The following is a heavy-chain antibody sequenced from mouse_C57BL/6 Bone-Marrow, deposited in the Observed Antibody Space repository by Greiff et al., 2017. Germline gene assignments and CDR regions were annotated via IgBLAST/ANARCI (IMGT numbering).Heavy chain of an antibody. CDR2: IDPANGNT. J-gene: IGHJ4*01. CDR1: GLNIQKTY. V-gene: IGHV14-3*01. CDR3: ARGAMDY. Sequence: VQLPPSVAELVGPGASVTLCCTSSGLNIQKTYMHRVKQRAEQGLEWIGRIDPANGNTKYAPKFQGKATITADTSSNTAYLQLSSLTSEDTAIYYCARGAMDYWGQGTSVTVSS.